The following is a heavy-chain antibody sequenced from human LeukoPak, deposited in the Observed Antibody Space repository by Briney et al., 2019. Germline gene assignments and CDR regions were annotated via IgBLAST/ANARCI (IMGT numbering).Heavy chain of an antibody. CDR2: INHSGST. D-gene: IGHD5-12*01. CDR1: GFTFSDYY. CDR3: ARGLGYSGYEYDY. Sequence: GSLRLSCAASGFTFSDYYMSWIRQPPGKGLEWIGEINHSGSTNYNPSLKSRVTISVDTSKNQFSLKLSSVTAADTAVYYCARGLGYSGYEYDYWGQGTLVTVSS. J-gene: IGHJ4*02. V-gene: IGHV4-34*01.